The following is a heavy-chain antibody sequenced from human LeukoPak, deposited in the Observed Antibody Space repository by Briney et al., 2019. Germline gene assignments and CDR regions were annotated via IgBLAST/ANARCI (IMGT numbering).Heavy chain of an antibody. CDR2: MNPNSGNT. D-gene: IGHD5-12*01. J-gene: IGHJ6*04. CDR1: GYTFTSFD. CDR3: ARNHVPTGLRDV. Sequence: ASVKVSCKASGYTFTSFDISWVRQATGQGPEWMGWMNPNSGNTGYAQKFQGRVTMTRDTSINTAYMELSSLGSEDTAVYYCARNHVPTGLRDVWGTGTPVIVSS. V-gene: IGHV1-8*01.